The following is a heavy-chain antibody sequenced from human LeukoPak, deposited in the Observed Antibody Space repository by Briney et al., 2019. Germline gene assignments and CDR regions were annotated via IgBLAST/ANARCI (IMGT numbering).Heavy chain of an antibody. V-gene: IGHV4-34*01. CDR2: INHSGST. D-gene: IGHD6-6*01. CDR3: ARAIKTPGSSPGIFDY. Sequence: SETLSLTFAVYGGSFSGYYWSWIRQPPGKGLEWIGEINHSGSTNYNPSLKSRVTISVDTSKNQFSLKLSSVTAADTAVYYCARAIKTPGSSPGIFDYWGQGTLVTVSS. CDR1: GGSFSGYY. J-gene: IGHJ4*02.